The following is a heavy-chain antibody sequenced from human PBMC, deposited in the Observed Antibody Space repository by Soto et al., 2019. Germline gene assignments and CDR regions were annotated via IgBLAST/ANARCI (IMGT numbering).Heavy chain of an antibody. CDR1: GFTFSSYG. CDR2: ISYDGSNK. J-gene: IGHJ6*02. Sequence: QAQLVESGGGVVQPGSSLRLSCAASGFTFSSYGMHWVRQAPGKGLEWVAVISYDGSNKYYADSVKGRFTISRDNSKNTLYLQMNSLRDDDTAVYYCAQPRYCGTTSCYRDYYYCMDVWGQGTTVTVSS. CDR3: AQPRYCGTTSCYRDYYYCMDV. V-gene: IGHV3-30*03. D-gene: IGHD2-2*01.